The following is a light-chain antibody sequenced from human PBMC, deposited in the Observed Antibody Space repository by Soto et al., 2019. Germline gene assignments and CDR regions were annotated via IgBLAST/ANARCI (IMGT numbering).Light chain of an antibody. J-gene: IGKJ4*01. CDR3: QKYKSGQLT. Sequence: DIQMTQSPSSLSASVGDRVTITCRASLPISNYLAWYQQKPGKVPKLLIYAASTLQSGVPSRFSGSGSGTDFTLTITSLQHEDVGTYYCQKYKSGQLTFVGGTKVDIK. CDR1: LPISNY. CDR2: AAS. V-gene: IGKV1-27*01.